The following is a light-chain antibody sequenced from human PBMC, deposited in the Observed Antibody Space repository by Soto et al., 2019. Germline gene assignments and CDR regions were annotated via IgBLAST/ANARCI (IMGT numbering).Light chain of an antibody. CDR2: KAS. J-gene: IGKJ1*01. CDR1: QSISNS. Sequence: DIQMTQSPSTLSASVGDRVTITCRASQSISNSLAWYQQKPGKAPKLLIYKASSLESGVPSRFSGSGSGTEFTLTISSLQPDDFATYYCQQYNSYSRAFGQGTKVDIK. V-gene: IGKV1-5*03. CDR3: QQYNSYSRA.